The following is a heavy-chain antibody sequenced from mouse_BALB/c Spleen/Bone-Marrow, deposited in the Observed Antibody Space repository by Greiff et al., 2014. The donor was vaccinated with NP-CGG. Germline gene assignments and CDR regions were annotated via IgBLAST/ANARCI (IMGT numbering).Heavy chain of an antibody. J-gene: IGHJ2*01. CDR2: INPYNGDT. V-gene: IGHV1-37*01. CDR3: GREIYYGNPDY. CDR1: GYSFTGYF. Sequence: DVQLQESGPELVKPGASVKISCKASGYSFTGYFMNWVKQSHGKSLEWIGRINPYNGDTFYNQKFKGKATSTVDKSSSTAHMELLSLTSEDSVVYYCGREIYYGNPDYWGQGTTLTVSS. D-gene: IGHD2-1*01.